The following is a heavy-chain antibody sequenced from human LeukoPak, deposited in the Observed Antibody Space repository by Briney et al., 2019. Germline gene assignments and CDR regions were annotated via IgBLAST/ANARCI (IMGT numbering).Heavy chain of an antibody. CDR3: VTLGATNFDY. Sequence: ASVKVSCNASGYTFIDYYIHWVREAPGQGLEFLGWISPDSGGINYPQKFQGRVTLTRDTSISTAYMELSRLRSDDTAVYYCVTLGATNFDYWGQGTLVTVSS. J-gene: IGHJ4*02. D-gene: IGHD1-26*01. V-gene: IGHV1-2*02. CDR2: ISPDSGGI. CDR1: GYTFIDYY.